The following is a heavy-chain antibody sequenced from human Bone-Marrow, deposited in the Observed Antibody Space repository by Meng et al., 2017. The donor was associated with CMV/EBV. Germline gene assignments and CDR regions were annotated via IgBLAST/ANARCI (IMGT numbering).Heavy chain of an antibody. Sequence: SLRCAVSGGSFGDFSWCWIRQPPGKGLDWIGEISHSGSANYKSSLRSRVTISIDTSNNQFSLKLSSVTAADTAVYYCARVTNWGYFDLWGRGTLVTVSS. J-gene: IGHJ2*01. D-gene: IGHD7-27*01. CDR2: ISHSGSA. CDR1: GGSFGDFS. CDR3: ARVTNWGYFDL. V-gene: IGHV4-34*01.